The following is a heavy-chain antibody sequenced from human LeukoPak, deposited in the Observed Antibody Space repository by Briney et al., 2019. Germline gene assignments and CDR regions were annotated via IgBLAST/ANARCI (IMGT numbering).Heavy chain of an antibody. J-gene: IGHJ4*02. D-gene: IGHD6-6*01. CDR3: ARDLREYSSSSPFDY. CDR1: GFTFSSYA. CDR2: ISYDGSNK. V-gene: IGHV3-30*04. Sequence: GGSLRLSCAASGFTFSSYAMHWVRQAPGKGLEWVAVISYDGSNKYYADSVKGRFTISRDNSKSTLYLQMNSLRAEDTAVYYCARDLREYSSSSPFDYWGQGTLVTVSS.